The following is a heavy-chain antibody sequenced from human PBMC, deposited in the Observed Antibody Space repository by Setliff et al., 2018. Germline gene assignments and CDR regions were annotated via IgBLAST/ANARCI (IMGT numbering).Heavy chain of an antibody. D-gene: IGHD3-3*01. CDR1: GGSFSDYY. CDR2: INQSGNT. CDR3: KFWSSYYKNDY. Sequence: SETLSLTCTVYGGSFSDYYWGWIRQSPGKRPEWIAEINQSGNTNYNPSLNSRVSVSVDTPTNQFSLKVFSVTAADTAVYYCKFWSSYYKNDYWAQGTLVTVSS. V-gene: IGHV4-34*01. J-gene: IGHJ4*02.